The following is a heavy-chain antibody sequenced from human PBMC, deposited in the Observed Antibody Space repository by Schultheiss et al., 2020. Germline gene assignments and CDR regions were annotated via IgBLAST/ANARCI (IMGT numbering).Heavy chain of an antibody. J-gene: IGHJ6*02. CDR3: AREGDFWSGYDTPHYYYGMDV. CDR2: IYTSGST. V-gene: IGHV4-4*07. Sequence: SETLSLTCTVSGGSISGYYWSWIRQPAGKGLEWIGRIYTSGSTNYNPSLKSRVTMSVDTSKNQFSLKLSSVTAADTAVYYCAREGDFWSGYDTPHYYYGMDVWGQGTTVTVSS. CDR1: GGSISGYY. D-gene: IGHD3-3*01.